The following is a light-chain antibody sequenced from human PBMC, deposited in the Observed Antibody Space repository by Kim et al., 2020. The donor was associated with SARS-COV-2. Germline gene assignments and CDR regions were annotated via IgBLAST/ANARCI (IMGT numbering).Light chain of an antibody. CDR1: QGVSWY. CDR3: QQRSSWPLT. CDR2: DIS. J-gene: IGKJ5*01. V-gene: IGKV3D-11*01. Sequence: LSPGERAPLSCRASQGVSWYLAWYQQKPGQVPRLLIYDISIRATGIPARFSGSGSGTDFTLTISSLEPEDSAVYYCQQRSSWPLTFGPGTRLEIK.